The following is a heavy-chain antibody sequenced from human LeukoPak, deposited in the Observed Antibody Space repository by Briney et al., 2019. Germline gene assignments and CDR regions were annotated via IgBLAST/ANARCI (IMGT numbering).Heavy chain of an antibody. CDR1: EFSFSSYG. CDR3: AKDRGAPDDAFDI. Sequence: GGSLRLSCAASEFSFSSYGMHWVRQAPGKGLECVAVISYDGSNKYYADSVKGRFTISRDNSKNTLYLQVNSLRAEDTAVYYCAKDRGAPDDAFDIWGQGTMVTVSS. V-gene: IGHV3-30*18. CDR2: ISYDGSNK. D-gene: IGHD3-10*01. J-gene: IGHJ3*02.